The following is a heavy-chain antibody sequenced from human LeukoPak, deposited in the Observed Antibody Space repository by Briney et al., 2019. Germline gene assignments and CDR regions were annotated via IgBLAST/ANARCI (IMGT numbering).Heavy chain of an antibody. CDR1: GASISSHY. Sequence: SETLSLTCTVSGASISSHYWSWIRQPPGRGLEGIGYIHYSGITSYDPSLKSRVTISVDTSKSQFSLNLSSVTAADTAVYYCARVYDYGKFDYWGPGTLVTVSS. J-gene: IGHJ4*02. V-gene: IGHV4-59*11. D-gene: IGHD4/OR15-4a*01. CDR3: ARVYDYGKFDY. CDR2: IHYSGIT.